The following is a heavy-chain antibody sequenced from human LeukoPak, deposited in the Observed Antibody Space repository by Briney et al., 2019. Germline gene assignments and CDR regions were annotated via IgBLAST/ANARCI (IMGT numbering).Heavy chain of an antibody. V-gene: IGHV5-51*01. J-gene: IGHJ3*02. Sequence: GESLKISCKGSGYIFTSYWIGCVRQMPGKGLEWMGIIYPGDSDTRYSPSFQGQVTISADKSISTAYLQWSSLKASDTAMYCCARRTVGDFWSGYTNDAFDIWGQGTMVTVSS. CDR1: GYIFTSYW. CDR3: ARRTVGDFWSGYTNDAFDI. D-gene: IGHD3-3*01. CDR2: IYPGDSDT.